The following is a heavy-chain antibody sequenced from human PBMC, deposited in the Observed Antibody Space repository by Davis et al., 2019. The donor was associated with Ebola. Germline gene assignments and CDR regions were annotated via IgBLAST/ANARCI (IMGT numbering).Heavy chain of an antibody. CDR1: GFTFSSYW. V-gene: IGHV3-7*03. Sequence: GGSLRLSCAASGFTFSSYWMSWVRQAPGKGLEWVANIKQDGSEKYYVDSVKGRFTISRDNAKNSLYLQMNSLRAEDTALYYCAKAAAAGTGVFDHWGQGTLVTVSS. D-gene: IGHD6-13*01. J-gene: IGHJ4*02. CDR3: AKAAAAGTGVFDH. CDR2: IKQDGSEK.